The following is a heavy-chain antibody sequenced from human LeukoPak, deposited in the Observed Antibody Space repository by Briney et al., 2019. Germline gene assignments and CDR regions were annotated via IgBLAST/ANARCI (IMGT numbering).Heavy chain of an antibody. CDR1: GYTFTGYY. CDR2: INPNSGGT. Sequence: ASVKVSCKASGYTFTGYYMHWVRQAPGQGLEWMGWINPNSGGTNYAQKFQGRVTMTRDTSISTAYMELSSLRSEDTAVYYCARGGYSSSWPYYFDYWGQGTLVTVSS. CDR3: ARGGYSSSWPYYFDY. D-gene: IGHD6-13*01. J-gene: IGHJ4*02. V-gene: IGHV1-2*02.